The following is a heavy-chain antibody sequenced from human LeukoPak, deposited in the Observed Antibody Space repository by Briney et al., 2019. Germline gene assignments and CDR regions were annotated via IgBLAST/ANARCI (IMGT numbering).Heavy chain of an antibody. D-gene: IGHD4-17*01. CDR2: ISGSGGST. J-gene: IGHJ4*02. V-gene: IGHV3-23*01. Sequence: GGSLRLSCAASGFTFSSYDMHWVRQATGKGLEWVSAISGSGGSTYYADSVKGRFTISRDNSKNTLYLQMNSLRAEDTAVYYCAKARFYGDYEFFDYWGQGTLVTVSS. CDR1: GFTFSSYD. CDR3: AKARFYGDYEFFDY.